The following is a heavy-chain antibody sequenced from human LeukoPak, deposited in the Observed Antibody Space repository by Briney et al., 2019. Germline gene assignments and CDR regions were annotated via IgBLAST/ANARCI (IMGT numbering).Heavy chain of an antibody. CDR3: ARGSDYYHYMDV. J-gene: IGHJ6*03. Sequence: SVKVSCKASGGTFSTYAISWVRQAPGQGLEWMGGIIPIFGTANYAQKFQGRVTITTDESTSTAYMELSSLRSEDTAVYYCARGSDYYHYMDVWGKGTTVTVSS. CDR2: IIPIFGTA. V-gene: IGHV1-69*05. CDR1: GGTFSTYA.